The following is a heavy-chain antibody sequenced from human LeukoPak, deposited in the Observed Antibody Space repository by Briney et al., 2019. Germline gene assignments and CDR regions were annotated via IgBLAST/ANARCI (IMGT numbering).Heavy chain of an antibody. CDR3: ARGSIAARRYWFDP. CDR1: GGSFSGYY. V-gene: IGHV4-34*01. D-gene: IGHD6-6*01. J-gene: IGHJ5*02. CDR2: INHSGST. Sequence: PSETLSLTCAVYGGSFSGYYWSWIRQPPGKGLEWIGEINHSGSTNYNPSLKSRVTISVDTSKNQFSLKLSSVTAADTAVYYCARGSIAARRYWFDPWGQGTLVTVSS.